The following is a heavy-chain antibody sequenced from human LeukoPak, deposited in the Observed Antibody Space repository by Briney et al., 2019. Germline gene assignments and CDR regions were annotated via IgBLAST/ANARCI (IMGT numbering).Heavy chain of an antibody. Sequence: GGSLRLSCVASGFTFSRYWMTWVRQAPGKGLEWVATLIQDGGEKHYVDSVKGRFTISRDNAKNSVYLQMNSLRAEDTAVYYCASWGAVAGQRALDYWGQGTLVTVSS. CDR3: ASWGAVAGQRALDY. V-gene: IGHV3-7*03. CDR2: LIQDGGEK. CDR1: GFTFSRYW. D-gene: IGHD6-19*01. J-gene: IGHJ4*02.